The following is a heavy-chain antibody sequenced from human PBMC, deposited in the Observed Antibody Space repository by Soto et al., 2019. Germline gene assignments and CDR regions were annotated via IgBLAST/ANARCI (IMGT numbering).Heavy chain of an antibody. CDR1: GYTFTSYD. CDR2: MNPNSGNT. CDR3: ARDASTKAFEY. D-gene: IGHD5-12*01. J-gene: IGHJ4*02. V-gene: IGHV1-8*01. Sequence: ASVKVSCKASGYTFTSYDINWVRQATGPGLEWMGWMNPNSGNTVYAQKFQGRVTMTRNTSISTAYMELSSLRSEDTAVYCCARDASTKAFEYWGQGTLVTVSS.